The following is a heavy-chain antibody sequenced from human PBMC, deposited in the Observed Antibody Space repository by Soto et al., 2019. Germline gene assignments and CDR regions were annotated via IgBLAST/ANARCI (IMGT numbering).Heavy chain of an antibody. CDR1: GFTFSSYS. Sequence: EVQLVESGGGLVKPGGSLRLSCAASGFTFSSYSMNWVRQAPGKGLEWVSSISSSSSYIYYADSVKGRFTISRDNAKNSLYLQMNSMRAEDTAVYYCARDGGDGMDVWGPGPTVTVSS. V-gene: IGHV3-21*01. CDR2: ISSSSSYI. D-gene: IGHD3-10*01. CDR3: ARDGGDGMDV. J-gene: IGHJ6*01.